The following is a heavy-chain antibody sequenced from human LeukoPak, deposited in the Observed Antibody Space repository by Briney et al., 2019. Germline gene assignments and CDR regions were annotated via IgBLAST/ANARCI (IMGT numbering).Heavy chain of an antibody. CDR2: ISGSGGST. CDR1: GFTFSSYA. Sequence: GGSLRLSCAASGFTFSSYAMSWVRQAPGKGLEWVSAISGSGGSTYYADSVKGRFTISRDNSKNTLYLQMNSLRAEDTAVYYCANGHYIVGATTLEHWGQGTLVTVSS. D-gene: IGHD1-26*01. CDR3: ANGHYIVGATTLEH. V-gene: IGHV3-23*01. J-gene: IGHJ4*02.